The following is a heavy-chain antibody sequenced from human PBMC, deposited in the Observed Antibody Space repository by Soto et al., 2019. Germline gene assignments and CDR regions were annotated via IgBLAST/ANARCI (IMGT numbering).Heavy chain of an antibody. CDR3: ARVCYYYDSSGSADDDFDI. Sequence: PGGSLRLSCAASGFTFSTYAMSWVRQAPGKGLEWVSTISGSGGSTYYADSVKGRFTISRDNSKNTLYLQMNSLRVEDTAVYYCARVCYYYDSSGSADDDFDIWGQGTMVTVSS. J-gene: IGHJ3*02. CDR2: ISGSGGST. V-gene: IGHV3-23*01. CDR1: GFTFSTYA. D-gene: IGHD3-22*01.